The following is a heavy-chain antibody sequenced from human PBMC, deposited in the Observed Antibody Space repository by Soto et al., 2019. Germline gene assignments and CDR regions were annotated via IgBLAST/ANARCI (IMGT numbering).Heavy chain of an antibody. J-gene: IGHJ6*02. V-gene: IGHV3-23*01. D-gene: IGHD3-22*01. CDR2: ISGSGGST. Sequence: GGSLRLSCAASGFTFSSYAMSWVRQAPGKGLEWVSAISGSGGSTYYADSVKGRFTISRDNSKNTLYLQMNSLRAEDTAVYYCAKQIWGGSDSKYMDVWGQGTTVTVSS. CDR3: AKQIWGGSDSKYMDV. CDR1: GFTFSSYA.